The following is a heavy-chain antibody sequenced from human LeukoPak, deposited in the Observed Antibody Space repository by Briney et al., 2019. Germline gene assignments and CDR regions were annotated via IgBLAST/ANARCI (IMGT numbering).Heavy chain of an antibody. J-gene: IGHJ5*02. D-gene: IGHD6-13*01. V-gene: IGHV4-39*07. CDR1: GGSISSYY. Sequence: SETLSLTCTVSGGSISSYYWGWIRQPPGKGLEWIGSIYYSGSTYYNPSLKSRVTISVDTSKNQFSLKLSSVTAADTAVYYCARDVVAAAKGYNWFDPWGQGTLVTVSS. CDR2: IYYSGST. CDR3: ARDVVAAAKGYNWFDP.